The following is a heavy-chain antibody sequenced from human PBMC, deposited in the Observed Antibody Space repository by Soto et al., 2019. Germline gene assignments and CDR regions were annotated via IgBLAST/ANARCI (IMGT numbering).Heavy chain of an antibody. CDR2: IYYSGST. D-gene: IGHD6-13*01. Sequence: PSETLSLTCTVSGGSISSYYWSWIRQPPGKGLEWIGYIYYSGSTNYNPSLKSRVTISVDTSKNQFSLKLSSVTAADTAVYYCARTIAAAGALHYYYYYMDVWGKGTTVTVSS. CDR3: ARTIAAAGALHYYYYYMDV. J-gene: IGHJ6*03. V-gene: IGHV4-59*08. CDR1: GGSISSYY.